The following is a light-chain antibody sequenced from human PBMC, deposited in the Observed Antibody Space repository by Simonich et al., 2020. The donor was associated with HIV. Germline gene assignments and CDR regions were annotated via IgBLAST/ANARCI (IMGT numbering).Light chain of an antibody. Sequence: QSALTQPPSASGSPGQSVTISCTGTSSDVGGYNYVSWYQQHPGKAPKLMIYEVSTRPSGVPDRFSVSKSGNPASLTVSGLQAEDEADYYCSSYAGSNNFGVFGGGTKLTVL. CDR1: SSDVGGYNY. CDR3: SSYAGSNNFGV. V-gene: IGLV2-8*01. CDR2: EVS. J-gene: IGLJ3*02.